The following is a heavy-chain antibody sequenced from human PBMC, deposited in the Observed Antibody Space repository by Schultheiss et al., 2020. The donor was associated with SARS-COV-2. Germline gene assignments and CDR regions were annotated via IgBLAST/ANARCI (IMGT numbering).Heavy chain of an antibody. CDR2: ISSSGSTI. V-gene: IGHV3-48*04. CDR3: ARDPGVYNWITGDFYHYAMDV. J-gene: IGHJ6*02. D-gene: IGHD1-20*01. Sequence: GGSLRLSCAASGFTFSSYAMHWVRQAPGKGLEWVSYISSSGSTIYYADSVKGRFTISRDNAKNSLYLQMSSLRAEDTAVYYCARDPGVYNWITGDFYHYAMDVWGQGTTVTVSS. CDR1: GFTFSSYA.